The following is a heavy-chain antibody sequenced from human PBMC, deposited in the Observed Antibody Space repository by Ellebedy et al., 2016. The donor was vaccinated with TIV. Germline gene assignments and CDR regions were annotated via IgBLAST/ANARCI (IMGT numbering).Heavy chain of an antibody. D-gene: IGHD3-10*01. Sequence: ASVKVSCKASGGTFSKYAVSWVRQAPGQGLEWVGGIIASVGSPDYAQRFQGRLAITADESTSTAHMELSSLRSEDTDVYYCARLGRFGESLPPYYYFGMNVWGQGTTVIVSS. CDR3: ARLGRFGESLPPYYYFGMNV. J-gene: IGHJ6*01. CDR1: GGTFSKYA. V-gene: IGHV1-69*13. CDR2: IIASVGSP.